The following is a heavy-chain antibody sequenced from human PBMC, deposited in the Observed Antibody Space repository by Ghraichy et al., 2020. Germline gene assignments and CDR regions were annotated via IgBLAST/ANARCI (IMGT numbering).Heavy chain of an antibody. CDR2: INPDGSVK. CDR3: TSGIGGWKT. V-gene: IGHV3-7*03. J-gene: IGHJ5*02. Sequence: GGSLRLSCSASGFTFSNYWMSWVRQAPGEGLGWVANINPDGSVKYYVDSVKGRFTISRDNAKSSLYLQMNGLRGEDTAVYYCTSGIGGWKTWGQGALVTVSS. D-gene: IGHD6-19*01. CDR1: GFTFSNYW.